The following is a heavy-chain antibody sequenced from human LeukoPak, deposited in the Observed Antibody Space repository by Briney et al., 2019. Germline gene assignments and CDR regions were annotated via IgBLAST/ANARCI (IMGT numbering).Heavy chain of an antibody. Sequence: GGSLRLSCAASGFTFSSYSMNWVRQAPGKGLEWVSYISSSSSTIYYADSVKGRFTISRDNAKNSLYLQMNSLRAEDTAVYYCARSYSSGWSNYCDSWGQGTLVSVSS. CDR1: GFTFSSYS. V-gene: IGHV3-48*01. D-gene: IGHD6-19*01. CDR2: ISSSSSTI. CDR3: ARSYSSGWSNYCDS. J-gene: IGHJ4*02.